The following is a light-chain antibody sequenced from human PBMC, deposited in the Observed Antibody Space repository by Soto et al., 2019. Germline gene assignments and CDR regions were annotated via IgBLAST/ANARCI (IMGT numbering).Light chain of an antibody. J-gene: IGKJ1*01. Sequence: EIVLTQSPATLSLSPGERATLSCRASQSVSSYLAWYQQKPGQAPRLLIYDASNRATGIPARFSGSGSGTDFTLTISSLEPEDFAVYYCQHRGTFGQRTKVEIK. CDR2: DAS. CDR1: QSVSSY. V-gene: IGKV3-11*01. CDR3: QHRGT.